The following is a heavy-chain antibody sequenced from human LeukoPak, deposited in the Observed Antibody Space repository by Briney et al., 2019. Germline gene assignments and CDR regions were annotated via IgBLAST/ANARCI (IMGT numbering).Heavy chain of an antibody. D-gene: IGHD3-10*01. CDR3: AKGRHRVGRGAHFDY. CDR1: GFTFTKYW. V-gene: IGHV3-30*18. J-gene: IGHJ4*02. Sequence: GDSLRLSCAASGFTFTKYWMTWVRQAPGKGLEWVAVISYDGSNKYYADSVKGRFTISRDNSKNTLYLQMNSLRAEDTAVYYCAKGRHRVGRGAHFDYWGQGTLVTVSS. CDR2: ISYDGSNK.